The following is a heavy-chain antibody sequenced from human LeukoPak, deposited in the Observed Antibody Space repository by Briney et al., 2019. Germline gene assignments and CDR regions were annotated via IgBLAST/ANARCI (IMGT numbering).Heavy chain of an antibody. V-gene: IGHV4-4*07. J-gene: IGHJ6*03. D-gene: IGHD6-13*01. CDR1: GGSISSYY. Sequence: PSETLSLTCTVSGGSISSYYWSWIRQPAGKGLEWIGRIYTSGSTNYNPSLKSRVTMSVDTSKNQFSLKLSSVTAADTAVYYCARQKGIAAAGGGDMDVWGKGTTVTISS. CDR2: IYTSGST. CDR3: ARQKGIAAAGGGDMDV.